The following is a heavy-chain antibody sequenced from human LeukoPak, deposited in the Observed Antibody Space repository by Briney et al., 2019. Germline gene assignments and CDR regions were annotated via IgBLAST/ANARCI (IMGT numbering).Heavy chain of an antibody. J-gene: IGHJ4*02. CDR2: INPNSGGT. D-gene: IGHD6-13*01. Sequence: ASVKVSCKASGYTFTSYAMNWVRQAPGQGLEWMGWINPNSGGTNYAQKFQGRVTMTRDTSISTAYMELSRLRSDDTAVYYCARVGYSSSWYGRLRFDYWGQGTLVTVSS. V-gene: IGHV1-2*02. CDR1: GYTFTSYA. CDR3: ARVGYSSSWYGRLRFDY.